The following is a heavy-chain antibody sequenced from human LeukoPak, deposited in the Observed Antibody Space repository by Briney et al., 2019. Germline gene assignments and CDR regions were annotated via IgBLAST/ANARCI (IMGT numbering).Heavy chain of an antibody. Sequence: SETLSPTCSVSGGSISSYYWSWIRQPAGKGLEWIGRIYTSGSTNYNASLKSRVSMSVDTSKNQFSLKLSSVTAADTAVFYCARVNSGSYREFDYWGQGTLVTVSS. CDR2: IYTSGST. D-gene: IGHD1-26*01. CDR1: GGSISSYY. J-gene: IGHJ4*02. V-gene: IGHV4-4*07. CDR3: ARVNSGSYREFDY.